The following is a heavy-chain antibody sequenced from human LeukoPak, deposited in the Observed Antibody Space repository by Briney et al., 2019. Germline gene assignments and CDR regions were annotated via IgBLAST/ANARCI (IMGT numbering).Heavy chain of an antibody. V-gene: IGHV1-2*02. Sequence: ASVKVSCKASGYTFTGYYMHWVRQAPGQGLEWMGWINPNSGGTDYAQKFQGRVTMTRDTSISTAYMELSRLRSDDTAVYYCASFGGSGNYGAHNWFDPWGQGTLVTVSS. D-gene: IGHD4-17*01. J-gene: IGHJ5*02. CDR1: GYTFTGYY. CDR2: INPNSGGT. CDR3: ASFGGSGNYGAHNWFDP.